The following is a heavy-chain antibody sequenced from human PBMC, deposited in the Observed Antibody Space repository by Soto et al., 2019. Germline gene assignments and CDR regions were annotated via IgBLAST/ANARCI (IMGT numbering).Heavy chain of an antibody. CDR1: GGSISSSNW. J-gene: IGHJ3*02. Sequence: PSETLSLTCAVSGGSISSSNWWSWVRQPPGKGLEWIGEIYHSGTTNQNPSLQSRVTISVDTSKNQFSLKLSSVTAADTAVYYCARTDYYYDISGYAPDAFDIWGRGTMVTVSS. CDR3: ARTDYYYDISGYAPDAFDI. CDR2: IYHSGTT. D-gene: IGHD3-22*01. V-gene: IGHV4-4*02.